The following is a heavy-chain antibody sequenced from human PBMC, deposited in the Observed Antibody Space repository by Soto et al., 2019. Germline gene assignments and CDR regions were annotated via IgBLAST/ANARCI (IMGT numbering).Heavy chain of an antibody. CDR3: AKAVGSYGNFDY. CDR1: GVTFVDYA. CDR2: ISWNSGSI. D-gene: IGHD5-18*01. V-gene: IGHV3-9*01. Sequence: SLRHSCAASGVTFVDYAMRWVRQAPGKGLEWVSRISWNSGSIGYADSVKGRFIISRDNAKNSLYLQMNSLRAEDTALYYCAKAVGSYGNFDYWGQGTLVTVSS. J-gene: IGHJ4*02.